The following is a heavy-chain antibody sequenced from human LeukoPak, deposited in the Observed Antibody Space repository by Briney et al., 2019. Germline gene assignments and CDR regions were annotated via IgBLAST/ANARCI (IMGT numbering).Heavy chain of an antibody. Sequence: PSETLSLTCTVSGGSISSSSYYWGWIRQPPGKGLEWIGSIYYSGSTYYNPSLKSRVTISVDTSKNHFSLKLSFLTAADTAVYFCAREPNFDWQPRYFFDSWGQGTLVTVSS. CDR3: AREPNFDWQPRYFFDS. CDR1: GGSISSSSYY. D-gene: IGHD3-9*01. CDR2: IYYSGST. J-gene: IGHJ4*02. V-gene: IGHV4-39*07.